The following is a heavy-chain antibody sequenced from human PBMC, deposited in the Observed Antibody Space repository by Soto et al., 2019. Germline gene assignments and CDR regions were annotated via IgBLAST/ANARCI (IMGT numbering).Heavy chain of an antibody. CDR3: ARDGATDYYDSIGYSLGKDV. CDR1: GFTFSELP. CDR2: ISYDGSEQ. J-gene: IGHJ6*02. V-gene: IGHV3-30*04. Sequence: QVQLVESGGGVVQPGRSLRLSCAASGFTFSELPMHWVRQAPGKGLEWVAVISYDGSEQYFADSVKGRFTISRENFKNTVKRQMNSLRAEDKAVYYCARDGATDYYDSIGYSLGKDVWGQGTTVTVSS. D-gene: IGHD3-22*01.